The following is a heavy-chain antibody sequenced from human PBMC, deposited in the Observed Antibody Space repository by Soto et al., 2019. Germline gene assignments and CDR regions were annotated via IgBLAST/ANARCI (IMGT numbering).Heavy chain of an antibody. CDR1: GFTFSTYW. V-gene: IGHV3-7*03. J-gene: IGHJ4*02. Sequence: GGSLRLSCAASGFTFSTYWMTWVRQAPGEGLEWVARMNQDGSEKYYVDSVKGRFTISRDNAKNSLYLQMNSLRPEETAVYYCESVATPISRNDNWGQGTLVTVSS. CDR2: MNQDGSEK. CDR3: ESVATPISRNDN. D-gene: IGHD2-2*02.